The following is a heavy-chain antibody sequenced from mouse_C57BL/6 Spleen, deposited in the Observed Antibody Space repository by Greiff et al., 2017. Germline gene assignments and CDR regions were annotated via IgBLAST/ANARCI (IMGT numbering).Heavy chain of an antibody. CDR1: GYTFTDYY. CDR3: ARSDWDEDDMDD. J-gene: IGHJ4*01. V-gene: IGHV1-19*01. Sequence: VQLQQSGPVLVKPGPSLKMSCKVSGYTFTDYYLNWVKQSHGKSLEWIGVINPYNGDTSYIQMFKGKATLTADKSSSSKCMALHGLASEDSAVDSCARSDWDEDDMDDWGKGTSVTVSS. D-gene: IGHD4-1*01. CDR2: INPYNGDT.